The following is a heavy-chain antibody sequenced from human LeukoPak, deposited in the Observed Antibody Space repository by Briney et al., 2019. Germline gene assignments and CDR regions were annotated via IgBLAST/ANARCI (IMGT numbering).Heavy chain of an antibody. D-gene: IGHD3-9*01. CDR1: GFTFSSCG. V-gene: IGHV3-21*01. J-gene: IGHJ4*02. CDR3: ARDLGPLLRYFDK. Sequence: GGSLRLSCAASGFTFSSCGMHWVRQAPGKGLEWVSSISSSSSYIYYADSVKGRFTISRDNAKNSLYLQMNSLRAEDTAVYYCARDLGPLLRYFDKWGQGTLVTVSS. CDR2: ISSSSSYI.